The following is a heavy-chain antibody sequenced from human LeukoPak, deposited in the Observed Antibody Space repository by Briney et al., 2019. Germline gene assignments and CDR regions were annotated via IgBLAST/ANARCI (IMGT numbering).Heavy chain of an antibody. CDR3: ASMDYGDPDY. D-gene: IGHD4-17*01. V-gene: IGHV4-39*01. Sequence: SETLSLTCTVSGGSIGSSSNYWGWIRQPPGKGLEWIGSIYYSGSTYYNPSLKSRVTISVDTSKNQFSLKLSSVTAADTAVYYCASMDYGDPDYWGQGTLVTVSS. J-gene: IGHJ4*02. CDR1: GGSIGSSSNY. CDR2: IYYSGST.